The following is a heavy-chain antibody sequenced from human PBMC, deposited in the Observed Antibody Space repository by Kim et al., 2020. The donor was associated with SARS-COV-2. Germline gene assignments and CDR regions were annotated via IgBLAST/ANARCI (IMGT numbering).Heavy chain of an antibody. CDR3: AKDVLRGVLVPAAIADY. J-gene: IGHJ4*02. D-gene: IGHD2-2*02. CDR2: ISGNGGST. CDR1: GLTFSNYA. Sequence: GGSLRLSCAASGLTFSNYAMSWVRQAPGKGLEWVSAISGNGGSTYYADSVKGRFTISRDNSKNTLYLQMNSLRAEDTAVYYCAKDVLRGVLVPAAIADYWGQGTLVTVSS. V-gene: IGHV3-23*01.